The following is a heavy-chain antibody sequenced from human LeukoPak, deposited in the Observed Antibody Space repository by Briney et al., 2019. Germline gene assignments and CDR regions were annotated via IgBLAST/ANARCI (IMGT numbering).Heavy chain of an antibody. D-gene: IGHD2-2*01. CDR3: ARDLFPRQDCSSTSCYY. V-gene: IGHV3-21*01. Sequence: PGGSLRLSCAASGFTFSSYSMNWVRQAPGKGLEWVSSISSSSSYIYYADSVKGRFTISRDNAKNSLYLQMNSLRAEDTAVYYCARDLFPRQDCSSTSCYYWGQGTLVTVSS. J-gene: IGHJ4*02. CDR1: GFTFSSYS. CDR2: ISSSSSYI.